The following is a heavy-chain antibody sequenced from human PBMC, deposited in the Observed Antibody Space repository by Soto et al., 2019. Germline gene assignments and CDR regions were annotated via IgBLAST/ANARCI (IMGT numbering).Heavy chain of an antibody. CDR1: GFKFSDAW. Sequence: EEQLVESGGGLVEPGGSLRLSCAGSGFKFSDAWMNWIRQAPGKGLEWVGRIKSKGSGATIDYAGPVKGRFIISRDDSKSTVFLQMNSLKTDDTAVYFCTHDWTFYPENAVWGQGTRVTVSS. J-gene: IGHJ3*01. V-gene: IGHV3-15*07. CDR2: IKSKGSGATI. CDR3: THDWTFYPENAV. D-gene: IGHD1-1*01.